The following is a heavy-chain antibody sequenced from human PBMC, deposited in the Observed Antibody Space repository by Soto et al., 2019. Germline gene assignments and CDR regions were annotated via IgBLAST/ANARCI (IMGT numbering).Heavy chain of an antibody. D-gene: IGHD1-20*01. V-gene: IGHV4-39*01. Sequence: PSETLSLTCTVSGASISVHSYYWTWIRQPPGKGLEWIGSSYYSGTTYFSPSLKSRDTISVDTSKNQFSLRLTSVTAADTAIYYCPRRSNWNDNYFEPWRPGALVTVSS. CDR1: GASISVHSYY. J-gene: IGHJ5*02. CDR3: PRRSNWNDNYFEP. CDR2: SYYSGTT.